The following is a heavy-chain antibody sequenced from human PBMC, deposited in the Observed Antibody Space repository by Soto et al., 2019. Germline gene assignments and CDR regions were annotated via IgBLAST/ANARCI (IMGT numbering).Heavy chain of an antibody. Sequence: QVQLVQSGAEVKKPGSSVKVSCKASGGTFSTSAISWVRQAPGQGLEWVGGIMPVFPTPDYSQNFQDRVTFTANESTTTAYLGLTSLRADVTAVYYCARNKYRLQLGGTYYSILNDWGEGTEITFS. CDR1: GGTFSTSA. V-gene: IGHV1-69*12. J-gene: IGHJ6*02. D-gene: IGHD1-1*01. CDR3: ARNKYRLQLGGTYYSILND. CDR2: IMPVFPTP.